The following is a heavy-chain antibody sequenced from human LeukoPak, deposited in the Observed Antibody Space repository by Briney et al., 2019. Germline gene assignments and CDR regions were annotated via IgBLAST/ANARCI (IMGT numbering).Heavy chain of an antibody. V-gene: IGHV4-34*01. CDR1: GGSFSSYY. D-gene: IGHD6-6*01. CDR2: INHSGST. J-gene: IGHJ4*02. Sequence: PSETLSLTCAVYGGSFSSYYWSWIRQPPGKGLEWIGEINHSGSTNYNPSLKSRVTISVDTSKNQFSLKLSSVTAADTAVYYCARLRGIAARRGDFDYWGQGTLVTVSS. CDR3: ARLRGIAARRGDFDY.